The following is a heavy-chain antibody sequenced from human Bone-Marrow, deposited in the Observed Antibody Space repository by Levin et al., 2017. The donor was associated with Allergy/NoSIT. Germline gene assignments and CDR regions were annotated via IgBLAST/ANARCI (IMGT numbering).Heavy chain of an antibody. V-gene: IGHV4-59*01. CDR1: GGSISSYY. Sequence: SETLSLTCTVSGGSISSYYWSWIRQPPGKGLEWIGYIYYSGSTNYNPSLKSRVTISVDTSKNQFSLKLSSVTAADTAVYYCARVVKVGATVDAFDIWGQGTMVTVSS. CDR2: IYYSGST. CDR3: ARVVKVGATVDAFDI. D-gene: IGHD1-26*01. J-gene: IGHJ3*02.